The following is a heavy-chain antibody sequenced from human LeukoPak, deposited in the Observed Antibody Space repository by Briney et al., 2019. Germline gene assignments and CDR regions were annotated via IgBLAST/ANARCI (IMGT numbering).Heavy chain of an antibody. CDR3: ARDRKDSAPTWFDP. J-gene: IGHJ5*02. CDR2: FDPEDGET. Sequence: GASVKVSCKVSGYTLTELSMHWVRQAPGKGLEWMGGFDPEDGETIYAQKFQGRVTITRDTSASTAYMELSSLTSEDTAVYYCARDRKDSAPTWFDPWGQGTLVIVSS. D-gene: IGHD2-15*01. CDR1: GYTLTELS. V-gene: IGHV1-24*01.